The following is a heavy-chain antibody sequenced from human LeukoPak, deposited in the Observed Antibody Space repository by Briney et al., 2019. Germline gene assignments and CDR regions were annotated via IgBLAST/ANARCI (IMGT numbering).Heavy chain of an antibody. CDR1: GFTFSDFA. CDR3: AKGHSDYGTGFDL. D-gene: IGHD4-17*01. V-gene: IGHV3-23*01. Sequence: GGSLRLSCAAPGFTFSDFAMSWVRQAPGKGLECVSVISSSGGSTYSADSVKARFTISRDNSKNTLYLQMNSLTADDTAVYYCAKGHSDYGTGFDLWGQGTLVTVPS. J-gene: IGHJ4*02. CDR2: ISSSGGST.